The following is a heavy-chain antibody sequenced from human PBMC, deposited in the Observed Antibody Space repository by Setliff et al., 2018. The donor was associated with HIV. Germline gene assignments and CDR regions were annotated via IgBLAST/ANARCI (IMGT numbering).Heavy chain of an antibody. CDR1: GYTFTGYY. J-gene: IGHJ3*02. CDR3: AGAGGGATDQAFDI. Sequence: ASVKVSCKASGYTFTGYYMHWVRQAPGQGLEWMGWINPNSGGTTYAQKFQGRLTVTTDTSTGTLYMELSNLRSDDSAVYYCAGAGGGATDQAFDIWGQGTMVTVSS. D-gene: IGHD2-2*01. CDR2: INPNSGGT. V-gene: IGHV1-2*02.